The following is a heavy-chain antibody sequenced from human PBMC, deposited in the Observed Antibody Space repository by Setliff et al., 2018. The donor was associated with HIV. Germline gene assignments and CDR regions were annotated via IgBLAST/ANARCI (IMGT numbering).Heavy chain of an antibody. CDR3: ARPFPCASTTCYFAAFDM. CDR2: IFYRGDT. V-gene: IGHV4-39*01. Sequence: KASETLSLTCTVSSGAISRAASYWSWIRQSPGKGLEWIGTIFYRGDTYYNPSLKSRLTLSVDTSKSQFSLRLASVTAADTAVYYCARPFPCASTTCYFAAFDMWGQGTPVTVSS. CDR1: SGAISRAASY. D-gene: IGHD2-2*01. J-gene: IGHJ1*01.